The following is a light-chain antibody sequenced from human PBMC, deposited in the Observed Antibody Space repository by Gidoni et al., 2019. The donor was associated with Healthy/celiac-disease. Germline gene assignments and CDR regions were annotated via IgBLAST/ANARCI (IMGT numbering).Light chain of an antibody. J-gene: IGKJ1*01. CDR1: QGISSH. V-gene: IGKV1-8*01. Sequence: AIRMTQSPSSLSASTGDRVTITSRSSQGISSHLVWYQQKPGKAPKLLIYAAATLQSGVPSRFSGSGSGTDFTLTISCLQSEDFATYYCQQYYSYPQTFGQGTKVEIK. CDR2: AAA. CDR3: QQYYSYPQT.